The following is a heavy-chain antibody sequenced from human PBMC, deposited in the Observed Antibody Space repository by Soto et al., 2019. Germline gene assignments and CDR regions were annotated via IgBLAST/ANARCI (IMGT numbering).Heavy chain of an antibody. J-gene: IGHJ6*03. CDR2: INPNGGVT. D-gene: IGHD5-12*01. CDR3: ARESGGATATLDYYYFYMDV. Sequence: ASVKVSFTSSGDSFNDYYIHWVRQAPGQGLEWMGWINPNGGVTKYAQKFQGWVTMTRDTSIRTVYMELSRPRSDDTAFYYCARESGGATATLDYYYFYMDVWGKGTTVTVSS. V-gene: IGHV1-2*04. CDR1: GDSFNDYY.